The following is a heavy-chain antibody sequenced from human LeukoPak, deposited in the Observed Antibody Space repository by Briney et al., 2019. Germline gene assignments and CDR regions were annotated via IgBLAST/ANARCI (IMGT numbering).Heavy chain of an antibody. D-gene: IGHD3-22*01. J-gene: IGHJ4*02. Sequence: ASETLSLTCTVSGGSISSYYWSWIRQPPGKGLEWIGYIYYSGSTNYNPSLKSRVTISVDTSKNQFSLKLSSVTAADTAVYYCARTRLYYYASRGYYSSYFDSWGQGTLVTVSS. CDR1: GGSISSYY. CDR2: IYYSGST. V-gene: IGHV4-59*01. CDR3: ARTRLYYYASRGYYSSYFDS.